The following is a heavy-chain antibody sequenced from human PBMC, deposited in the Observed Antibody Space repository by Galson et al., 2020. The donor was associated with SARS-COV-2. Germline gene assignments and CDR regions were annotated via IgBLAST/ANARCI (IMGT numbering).Heavy chain of an antibody. V-gene: IGHV4-61*02. CDR1: GGSISSGSYY. Sequence: SETLSLTCTVSGGSISSGSYYWSWIRQPAGKGLEWIGRIYTSGSTNYNPSLKSRVTISVDTSKNQFSLKLSSVTAADTAVYYCARDDYGVKGDAFDIWGQGTMVTVSS. J-gene: IGHJ3*02. CDR3: ARDDYGVKGDAFDI. CDR2: IYTSGST. D-gene: IGHD4-17*01.